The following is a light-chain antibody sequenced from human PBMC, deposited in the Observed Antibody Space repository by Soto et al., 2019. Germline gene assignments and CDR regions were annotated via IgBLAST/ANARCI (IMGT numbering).Light chain of an antibody. CDR2: GNS. J-gene: IGLJ1*01. Sequence: VLTQPPSVSGAPGQRVSISCTGSSSNIGAGYDVHWYQQLPGTAPKLLIYGNSNRPSGVPDRFSGSKSGTSASLAITGLQAEDEADYYCQSYDSSLSGSYVFGTGTKLTVL. CDR3: QSYDSSLSGSYV. V-gene: IGLV1-40*01. CDR1: SSNIGAGYD.